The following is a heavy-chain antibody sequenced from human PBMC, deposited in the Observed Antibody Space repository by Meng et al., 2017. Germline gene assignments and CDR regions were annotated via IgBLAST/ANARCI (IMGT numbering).Heavy chain of an antibody. CDR3: ARASHVGATYY. CDR1: GFTFSDYY. D-gene: IGHD1-26*01. J-gene: IGHJ4*02. Sequence: GESLKISCAASGFTFSDYYMSWIRQAPGKGLEWVSYISSSGSTIYYADSVKGRFTISRGNAKNSLYLQMNSLRAEDTAVYYCARASHVGATYYWGQGTLVTVSS. CDR2: ISSSGSTI. V-gene: IGHV3-11*01.